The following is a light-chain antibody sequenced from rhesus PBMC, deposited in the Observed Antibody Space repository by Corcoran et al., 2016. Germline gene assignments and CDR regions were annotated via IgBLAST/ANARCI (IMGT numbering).Light chain of an antibody. CDR2: YAS. V-gene: IGKV3-35*01. CDR3: QQYNNWRT. J-gene: IGKJ1*01. Sequence: EIVMTQSPATLSLSPGERATLSCRASQSVSSNLAWYQQKPGQAPRLLIYYASNRATGIPDRFSGSGSGTDFSLTISSLEPEDVGGYYCQQYNNWRTFGQGTKVEIK. CDR1: QSVSSN.